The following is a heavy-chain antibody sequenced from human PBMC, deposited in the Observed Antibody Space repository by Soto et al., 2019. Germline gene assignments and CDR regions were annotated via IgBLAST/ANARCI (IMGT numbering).Heavy chain of an antibody. D-gene: IGHD5-12*01. V-gene: IGHV4-39*01. J-gene: IGHJ5*02. CDR3: ASTQPAGYWEWLLPWGWFYP. Sequence: QLQLQESGPGLVKPSETLSLTCTVSGGSISSSSYYWGWIRQPPGKGLEWIGRIYYSGSTYYNPSLKSRVTISVDTSKNQCSLKLSSVTAADTTVYYCASTQPAGYWEWLLPWGWFYPWGQGTLVTVSS. CDR2: IYYSGST. CDR1: GGSISSSSYY.